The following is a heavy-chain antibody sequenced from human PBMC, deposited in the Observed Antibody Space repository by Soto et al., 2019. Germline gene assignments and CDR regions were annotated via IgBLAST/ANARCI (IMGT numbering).Heavy chain of an antibody. CDR3: AKGDNLGPKTGYAFDP. CDR2: TYFRSKWYN. Sequence: SPTLSLPCAISGDSVPSNSASWNWIRQSPSRGLEWLGRTYFRSKWYNDYAVSVKSRIIINPDTSNNQFSLQLNSVTPEDTAVYFCAKGDNLGPKTGYAFDPWGQGIMVTVSS. D-gene: IGHD5-12*01. J-gene: IGHJ5*02. V-gene: IGHV6-1*01. CDR1: GDSVPSNSAS.